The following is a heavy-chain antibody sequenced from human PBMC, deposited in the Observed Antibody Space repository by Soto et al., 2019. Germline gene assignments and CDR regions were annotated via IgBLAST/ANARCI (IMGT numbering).Heavy chain of an antibody. J-gene: IGHJ5*02. CDR2: MNPNSGNT. V-gene: IGHV1-8*01. D-gene: IGHD3-3*01. CDR1: GYTFTSYD. CDR3: ARGQTKRKIFGVVISPRWFDP. Sequence: AAVKVSCKASGYTFTSYDINWVRQATGQGLEWMGWMNPNSGNTGYAQKFQGRVTMTRNTSISTAYMELSSLRSEDTAVYYCARGQTKRKIFGVVISPRWFDPWGQGTLVTVSS.